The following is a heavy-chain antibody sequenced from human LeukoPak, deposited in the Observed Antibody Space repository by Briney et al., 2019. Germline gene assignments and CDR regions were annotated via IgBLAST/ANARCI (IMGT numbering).Heavy chain of an antibody. CDR2: ISSSGSTI. D-gene: IGHD5-18*01. CDR1: GFTFSDYY. Sequence: PGGSLRLSCAASGFTFSDYYMSWIRQAPGKGLEWVSYISSSGSTIYYADSVKGRFTISRDNAKNSLYLQMNSLRAEDTAVYYCARVESYSYGYIRNHYYYYMDVWGKGTTVTVSS. V-gene: IGHV3-11*04. J-gene: IGHJ6*03. CDR3: ARVESYSYGYIRNHYYYYMDV.